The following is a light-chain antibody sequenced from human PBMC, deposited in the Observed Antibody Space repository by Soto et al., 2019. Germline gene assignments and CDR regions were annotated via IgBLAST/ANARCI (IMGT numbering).Light chain of an antibody. CDR2: GAS. J-gene: IGKJ1*01. V-gene: IGKV3-20*01. CDR1: QSVSSSQSVSNNY. Sequence: EIVLTQSPGTLSLSPGERATLSCRASQSVSSSQSVSNNYLAWYQQRPGQAPRLLIYGASTRATGIPDRFSGRGSGTDFTLTISRLEPEDFAVYYCQQYGSSPGTFGQGTKVEIK. CDR3: QQYGSSPGT.